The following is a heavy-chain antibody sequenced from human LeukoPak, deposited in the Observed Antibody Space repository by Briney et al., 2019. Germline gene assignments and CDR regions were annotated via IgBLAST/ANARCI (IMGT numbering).Heavy chain of an antibody. CDR1: GGSISSGGYY. CDR3: ARSSTYYYDSSGYYYSDYFDY. Sequence: ASETLSLTCTVPGGSISSGGYYWSWIRQHPGKGLEWIGYIYYSGSTYYNPSLKSRVTISVDTSKNQFSLKLSSVTAADTAVYYCARSSTYYYDSSGYYYSDYFDYWGQGTLVTVSS. V-gene: IGHV4-31*03. CDR2: IYYSGST. D-gene: IGHD3-22*01. J-gene: IGHJ4*02.